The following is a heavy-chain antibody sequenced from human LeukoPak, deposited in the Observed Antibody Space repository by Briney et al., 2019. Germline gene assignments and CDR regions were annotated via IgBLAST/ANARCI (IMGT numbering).Heavy chain of an antibody. CDR2: INHSGST. Sequence: PXKGLXXIXDINHSGSTNYNPSLKSRVTISVDTSKNQFSLKLSSVTAADTAVYYCARGGLDIVVVVAAKKFDYWGQGTLVTVSS. D-gene: IGHD2-15*01. V-gene: IGHV4-34*01. CDR3: ARGGLDIVVVVAAKKFDY. J-gene: IGHJ4*02.